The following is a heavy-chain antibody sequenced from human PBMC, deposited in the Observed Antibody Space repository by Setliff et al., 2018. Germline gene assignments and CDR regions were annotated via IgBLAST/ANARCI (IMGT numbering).Heavy chain of an antibody. CDR2: INPNSGGT. CDR3: ARRRYYYDSSGYRWGGFYFDY. D-gene: IGHD3-22*01. V-gene: IGHV1-2*04. Sequence: ASVKVSCKASGYTFTGYYMHWVRQAPGQGLEWMGWINPNSGGTNYAQKFQGWVTITRDTSISTAYMELSRLRSDDTAVYYCARRRYYYDSSGYRWGGFYFDYWGQGTLVTVSS. J-gene: IGHJ4*02. CDR1: GYTFTGYY.